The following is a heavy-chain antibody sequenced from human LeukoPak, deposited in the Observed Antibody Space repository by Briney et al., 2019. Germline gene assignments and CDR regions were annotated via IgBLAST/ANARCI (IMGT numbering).Heavy chain of an antibody. CDR3: ARGTVDYYDSSGDGVGYYFDY. J-gene: IGHJ4*02. Sequence: GGSLRLSCAASGFTFSSYAMHWVRQAPGKGLEWVAVISYDGSNKYYADSVKGRFTISRDNSKNTLYLQMNSLRAEDTAVYYCARGTVDYYDSSGDGVGYYFDYWGQGTLVTVSS. D-gene: IGHD3-22*01. V-gene: IGHV3-30-3*01. CDR1: GFTFSSYA. CDR2: ISYDGSNK.